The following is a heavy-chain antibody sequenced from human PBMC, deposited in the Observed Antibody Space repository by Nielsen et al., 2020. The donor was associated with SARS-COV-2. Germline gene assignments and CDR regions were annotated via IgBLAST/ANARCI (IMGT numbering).Heavy chain of an antibody. CDR2: VSMDGRGT. D-gene: IGHD2-15*01. CDR3: ARDLVEVAATRYHYGLDV. Sequence: GESLKISCAASGFTFSNYWMHWVRQAPGKGLVWVARVSMDGRGTNYADSVKGRFTISRDNVKNTLYLQMNSLRAEDTAVYYCARDLVEVAATRYHYGLDVWGQGTTVTVSS. J-gene: IGHJ6*02. V-gene: IGHV3-74*01. CDR1: GFTFSNYW.